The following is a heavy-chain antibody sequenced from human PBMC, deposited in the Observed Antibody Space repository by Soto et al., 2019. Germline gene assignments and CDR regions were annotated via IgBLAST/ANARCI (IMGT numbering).Heavy chain of an antibody. Sequence: QVQLVQSGAEVKKPGASVKVSCKPSGYTFTSYGISWVRLAPGQGPEWMGWISTYNGNTNYAQKFQGRVTMATDTSTSTAYMELRSLRSDDTAVYYCARDLIAATGAGYWGQGTLVTVSS. J-gene: IGHJ4*02. CDR1: GYTFTSYG. CDR2: ISTYNGNT. D-gene: IGHD6-13*01. V-gene: IGHV1-18*01. CDR3: ARDLIAATGAGY.